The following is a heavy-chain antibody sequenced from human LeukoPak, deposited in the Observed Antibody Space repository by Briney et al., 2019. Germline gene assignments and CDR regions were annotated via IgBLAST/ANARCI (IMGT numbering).Heavy chain of an antibody. CDR3: ARSEHIVVVTSTPASY. CDR2: ISYDGSNK. CDR1: GFTFSSYA. J-gene: IGHJ4*02. Sequence: PGRSLRLSCAASGFTFSSYAMHWVRQAPGKGLEWVAVISYDGSNKYYADSVKGRFTISRDNSKNTVFMEMNSLKPEDAALYYCARSEHIVVVTSTPASYWGQGTLVTVSS. D-gene: IGHD2-21*02. V-gene: IGHV3-30-3*01.